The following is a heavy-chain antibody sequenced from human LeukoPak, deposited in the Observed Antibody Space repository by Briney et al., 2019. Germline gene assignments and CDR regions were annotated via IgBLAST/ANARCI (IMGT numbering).Heavy chain of an antibody. V-gene: IGHV1-18*01. Sequence: ASVKVSCKASGYTFNTYGISWVRQAPGHGLEWMGWISAYDGNTYYAQNLQGRVTVTTDTSTNTSYMELRSLRSADTAVYYCARHSNEYHTSGYWDVWGKGTTVTVSS. CDR3: ARHSNEYHTSGYWDV. D-gene: IGHD3-22*01. J-gene: IGHJ6*04. CDR2: ISAYDGNT. CDR1: GYTFNTYG.